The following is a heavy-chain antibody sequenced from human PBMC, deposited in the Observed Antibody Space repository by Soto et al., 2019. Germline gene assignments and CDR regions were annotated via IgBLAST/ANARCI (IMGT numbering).Heavy chain of an antibody. J-gene: IGHJ6*02. V-gene: IGHV4-59*01. CDR1: GGSISNSY. CDR2: MYYTGST. D-gene: IGHD3-9*01. Sequence: SETLSLTCTAYGGSISNSYWSWIRQPPGKGLEWIGYMYYTGSTSYNPSLKSRVTISVDRSKNQFSLKLSSVTAADTAVYYCARDRKYDILTGSDYYYAMDVWGQGTTVTVSS. CDR3: ARDRKYDILTGSDYYYAMDV.